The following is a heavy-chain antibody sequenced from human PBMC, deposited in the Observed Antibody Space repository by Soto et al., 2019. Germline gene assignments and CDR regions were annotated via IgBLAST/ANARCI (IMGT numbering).Heavy chain of an antibody. Sequence: ASVKVSCKASGYTFTGYYMHWVRQAPGQGLEWMGWINPNSGGTNYAQKSQGWVTMTRDTSISTAYMELSRLRSDDTAVYYCARDQYQLLSNYYYYGMDVWGQGTTVTVSS. V-gene: IGHV1-2*04. CDR3: ARDQYQLLSNYYYYGMDV. J-gene: IGHJ6*02. CDR2: INPNSGGT. D-gene: IGHD2-2*01. CDR1: GYTFTGYY.